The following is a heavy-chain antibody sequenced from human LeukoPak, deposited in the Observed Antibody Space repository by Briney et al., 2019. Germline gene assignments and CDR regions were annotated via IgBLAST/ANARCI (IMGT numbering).Heavy chain of an antibody. D-gene: IGHD6-19*01. CDR3: ARMYSSGWYGLSYYYYGMDV. CDR2: ISSSGSTI. CDR1: GFTFSDYY. V-gene: IGHV3-11*01. J-gene: IGHJ6*02. Sequence: GGSLGLSCAASGFTFSDYYMSWIRQAPGRGLEWVSYISSSGSTIYYADSVKGRFTISRDNAKNSLYLQMNSLRAEDTAVYYCARMYSSGWYGLSYYYYGMDVWGQGTTVTVSS.